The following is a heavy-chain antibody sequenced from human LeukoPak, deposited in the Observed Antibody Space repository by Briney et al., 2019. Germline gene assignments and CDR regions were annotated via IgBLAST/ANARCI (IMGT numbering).Heavy chain of an antibody. CDR1: GFTFSSYS. J-gene: IGHJ4*02. V-gene: IGHV3-21*01. Sequence: GGSLRLSCAASGFTFSSYSMNWVRQAPGKGLEWVSSISSSSSYINYADSVKGRFTISRGNDKNSLYLQMNSLRVEDTAVYYCARAYDGGNGALDYWGQGTLVTVSS. D-gene: IGHD4-23*01. CDR3: ARAYDGGNGALDY. CDR2: ISSSSSYI.